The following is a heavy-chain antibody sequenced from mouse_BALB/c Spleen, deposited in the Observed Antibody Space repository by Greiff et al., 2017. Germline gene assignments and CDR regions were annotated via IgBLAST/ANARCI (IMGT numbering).Heavy chain of an antibody. D-gene: IGHD2-1*01. CDR3: TRLLYGNYGYFDY. V-gene: IGHV6-6*02. CDR1: GFTFSNYW. Sequence: EVQGVESGGGLVQPGGSMKLSCVASGFTFSNYWMNWVRQSPEKGLEWVAEIRLKSNNYATHYAESVKGRFTISRDDSKSSVYLQMNNLRAEDTGIYYCTRLLYGNYGYFDYWGQGTTLTVSS. CDR2: IRLKSNNYAT. J-gene: IGHJ2*01.